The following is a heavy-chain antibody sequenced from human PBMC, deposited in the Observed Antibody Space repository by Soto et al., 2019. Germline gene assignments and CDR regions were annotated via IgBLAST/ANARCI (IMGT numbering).Heavy chain of an antibody. CDR1: GASVTRGRYY. CDR2: ISFSGSS. Sequence: PSETLSLTCTVSGASVTRGRYYWTWIRQPPGKGLEWLGYISFSGSSIYSPSVKSRLTLSVDTSKNEISLSLNSVTAADTAVYYCARGSGSGSFISGSSDYWGQGTLVTVSS. J-gene: IGHJ4*02. V-gene: IGHV4-61*01. CDR3: ARGSGSGSFISGSSDY. D-gene: IGHD3-10*01.